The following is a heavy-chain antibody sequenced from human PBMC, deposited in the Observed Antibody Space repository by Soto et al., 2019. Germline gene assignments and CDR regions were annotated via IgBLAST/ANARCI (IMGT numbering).Heavy chain of an antibody. V-gene: IGHV4-61*08. CDR3: ARSHSVYDFGSLNYFDY. D-gene: IGHD5-12*01. CDR2: IYYSGST. CDR1: GASVSSGAYY. Sequence: SETLSLTCTVSGASVSSGAYYWNWIRQPPGKGLEWIGFIYYSGSTNYDPSLKSRVTISVDTSKNQFSLNLSSVTAADTAVYYCARSHSVYDFGSLNYFDYWGQGSLVTVSS. J-gene: IGHJ4*02.